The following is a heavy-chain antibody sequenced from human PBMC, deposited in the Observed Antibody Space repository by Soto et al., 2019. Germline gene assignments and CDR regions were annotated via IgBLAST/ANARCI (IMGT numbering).Heavy chain of an antibody. V-gene: IGHV1-18*01. J-gene: IGHJ5*02. CDR3: ATLRGRMGSRSWYERAVWLYP. CDR1: GYTFTSYG. CDR2: ISAYNGNT. Sequence: QVQLVQSGAEVKKPGASVKVSCKASGYTFTSYGISWVRQSPGQGLEWMGWISAYNGNTNYAQKLQGSVTMTTDTSRSIVAREQRRPRPCDTAVYYCATLRGRMGSRSWYERAVWLYPWGQGNLVNVS. D-gene: IGHD6-13*01.